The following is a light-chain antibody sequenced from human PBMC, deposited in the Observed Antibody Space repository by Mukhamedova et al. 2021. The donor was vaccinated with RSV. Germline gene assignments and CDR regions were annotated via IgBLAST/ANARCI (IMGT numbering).Light chain of an antibody. V-gene: IGKV6D-21*02. CDR1: SIGST. Sequence: SIGSTLHWYQQKPDQSPKLLIKYASQSISGVPSRFSGSGSGTDFTLTINSLEAEDAAAYYCHQSSSFPITFGQGTRLEIK. J-gene: IGKJ5*01. CDR3: HQSSSFPIT. CDR2: YAS.